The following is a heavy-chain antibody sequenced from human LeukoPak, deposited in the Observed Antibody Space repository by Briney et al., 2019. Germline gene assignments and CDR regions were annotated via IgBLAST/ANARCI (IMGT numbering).Heavy chain of an antibody. J-gene: IGHJ4*02. Sequence: GRSLRLSCAASGFTFSSYSMNWVRQAPGKGLEWVSSISSRSRYISYADTVEGRFTNTRDNAKTSLYRQMNSLRAEESAVYYCARNYGSGSSVVGYWGQGTLVTVSS. CDR3: ARNYGSGSSVVGY. CDR1: GFTFSSYS. D-gene: IGHD3-10*01. CDR2: ISSRSRYI. V-gene: IGHV3-21*01.